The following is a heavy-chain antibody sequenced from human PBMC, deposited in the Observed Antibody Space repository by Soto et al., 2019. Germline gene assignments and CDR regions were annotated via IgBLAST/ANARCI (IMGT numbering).Heavy chain of an antibody. V-gene: IGHV4-4*02. D-gene: IGHD1-20*01. CDR3: ARFRVTGTPARRWFDP. CDR2: IYHSGST. J-gene: IGHJ5*02. Sequence: QVQLQESGPGLVKPSGTLSLTCAVSGGSISSSNWWSWVRQPPGKGLEWIGEIYHSGSTNYNPSLKSRVTISVDTSKNQFSLKLSSVTAADTAVYYCARFRVTGTPARRWFDPWGQGTLVTVSS. CDR1: GGSISSSNW.